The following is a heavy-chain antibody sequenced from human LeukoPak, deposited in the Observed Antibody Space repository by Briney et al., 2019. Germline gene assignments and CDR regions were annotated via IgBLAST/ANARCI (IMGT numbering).Heavy chain of an antibody. V-gene: IGHV6-1*01. D-gene: IGHD2-15*01. CDR3: ARLGLGGAFDI. CDR1: GDSVSSNSAV. J-gene: IGHJ3*02. CDR2: TYYRSKWYN. Sequence: SQTLSLTCAISGDSVSSNSAVWNWVRQSPSRGLEWLGRTYYRSKWYNDYAVSVKSRITIKPDTSKNQFSLQLNSATPEDTAVYYCARLGLGGAFDIWGQGTMVTVSS.